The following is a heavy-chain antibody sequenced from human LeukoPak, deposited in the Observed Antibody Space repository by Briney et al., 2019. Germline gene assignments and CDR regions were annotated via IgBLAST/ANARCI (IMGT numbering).Heavy chain of an antibody. J-gene: IGHJ6*04. V-gene: IGHV3-15*01. CDR2: IKSKSEDGTT. CDR3: TRGGGGMDV. CDR1: EFTFSNAW. Sequence: GGSLRLSCAASEFTFSNAWMSWVRQAPGKGLEWVGRIKSKSEDGTTDYAAPVKGRFTISRDDSKNTLYLQMNSLKTEDTALYYCTRGGGGMDVWGKGATVTVSS.